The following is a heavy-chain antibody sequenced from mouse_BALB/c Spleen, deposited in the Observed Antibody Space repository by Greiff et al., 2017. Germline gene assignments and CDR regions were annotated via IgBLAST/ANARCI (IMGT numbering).Heavy chain of an antibody. CDR2: ISSGGST. CDR1: GFTFSSYA. J-gene: IGHJ2*01. CDR3: ARGYDYGGY. Sequence: EVQRVESGGGLVKPGGSLKLSCAASGFTFSSYAMSWVRQTPEKRLEWVASISSGGSTYYPDSVKGRFTISRDNARNILYLQMSSLRSEDTAMYYCARGYDYGGYWGQGTTLTVSS. D-gene: IGHD2-4*01. V-gene: IGHV5-6-5*01.